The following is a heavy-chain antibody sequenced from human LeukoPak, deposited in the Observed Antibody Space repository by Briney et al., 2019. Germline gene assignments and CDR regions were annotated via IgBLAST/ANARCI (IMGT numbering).Heavy chain of an antibody. D-gene: IGHD3-3*01. Sequence: GGSLRLSCAASGFTFTMFSMNWLRQAPGKGLEWIAFIRGRSDTTYYADSVQGRFTISRDNAKNSLYLQMNSLRAEDTAVYYCARDTGSGYTDNWFDPWGQGTLVTVSS. J-gene: IGHJ5*02. CDR1: GFTFTMFS. CDR3: ARDTGSGYTDNWFDP. CDR2: IRGRSDTT. V-gene: IGHV3-48*01.